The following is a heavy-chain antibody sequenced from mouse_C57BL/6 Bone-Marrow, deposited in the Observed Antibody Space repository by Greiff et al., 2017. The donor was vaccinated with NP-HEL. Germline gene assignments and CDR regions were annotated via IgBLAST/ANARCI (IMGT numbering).Heavy chain of an antibody. Sequence: QVQLQQSGAELVRPGASVTLSCKASGYTFTDYEMHWVKQTPVHGLEWIGAIDPETGGTAYNQKFKGKAILTADKSSSTAYMELRSLTSEDSAVYYCTRGDYDGVAYWGQGTLVTVSA. CDR1: GYTFTDYE. V-gene: IGHV1-15*01. D-gene: IGHD2-4*01. CDR2: IDPETGGT. J-gene: IGHJ3*01. CDR3: TRGDYDGVAY.